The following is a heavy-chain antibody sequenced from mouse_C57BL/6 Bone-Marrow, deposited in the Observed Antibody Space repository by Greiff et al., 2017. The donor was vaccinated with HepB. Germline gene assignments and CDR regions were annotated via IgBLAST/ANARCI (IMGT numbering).Heavy chain of an antibody. Sequence: EVQGVESGGGLVQPGGSLKLSCAASGFTFSDYYMYWVRQTPEKRVEWVAYISNGGGSTYYPDTVKGRFTISRDNAKNTLYLQMSRLKSEDTAMYYCARDYYGSSGFDYWGQGTTLTVSS. D-gene: IGHD1-1*01. V-gene: IGHV5-12*01. CDR2: ISNGGGST. J-gene: IGHJ2*01. CDR3: ARDYYGSSGFDY. CDR1: GFTFSDYY.